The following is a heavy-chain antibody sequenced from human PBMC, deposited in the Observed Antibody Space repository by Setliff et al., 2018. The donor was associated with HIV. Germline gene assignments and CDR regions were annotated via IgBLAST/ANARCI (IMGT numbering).Heavy chain of an antibody. CDR3: AADNYNCNSFDS. Sequence: ASVKVSCKASGYIFTDYYIHWVRQAPGQGLEWMGWINPNGGYTNYAQKFLGRVTMTQDTSFTTAYLQLSRLGSDDTAVYYCAADNYNCNSFDSWGQGSLVTVSS. J-gene: IGHJ4*02. CDR1: GYIFTDYY. V-gene: IGHV1-2*02. D-gene: IGHD3-3*01. CDR2: INPNGGYT.